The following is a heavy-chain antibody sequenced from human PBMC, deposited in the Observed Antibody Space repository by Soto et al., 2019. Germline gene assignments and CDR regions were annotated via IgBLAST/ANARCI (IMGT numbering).Heavy chain of an antibody. V-gene: IGHV1-69*18. D-gene: IGHD3-16*01. CDR3: ARRLDDRADEGFDV. CDR2: IIPLFGTT. CDR1: GGTFGTYT. Sequence: QVHLVQSGAEVRKPGSSVKVSCKTSGGTFGTYTIYWVRQAPGQGLEWMGRIIPLFGTTRYAQNFQDRVTITAEESTSTTYMELSSLRAEDTALYYCARRLDDRADEGFDVWGEGTAVTVSA. J-gene: IGHJ3*01.